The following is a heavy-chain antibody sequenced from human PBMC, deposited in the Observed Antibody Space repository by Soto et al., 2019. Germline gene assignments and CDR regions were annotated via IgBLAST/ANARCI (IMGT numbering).Heavy chain of an antibody. CDR1: GYTFSDYG. Sequence: QVQLVQSGAEVKKPGASVKVSCKASGYTFSDYGITWVRQAPGQGLEWMGWISASNDNTNYAQKLQGRVTVTTDTSTSTAYMELRSLRSDDTAVYYCARDWDGGVLWLGGGEYWGQGTLVTVSS. V-gene: IGHV1-18*01. CDR3: ARDWDGGVLWLGGGEY. CDR2: ISASNDNT. D-gene: IGHD3-10*01. J-gene: IGHJ4*02.